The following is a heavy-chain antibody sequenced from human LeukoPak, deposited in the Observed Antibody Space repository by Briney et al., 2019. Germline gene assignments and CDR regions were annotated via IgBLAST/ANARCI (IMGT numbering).Heavy chain of an antibody. CDR2: ISYDGSNK. D-gene: IGHD1-26*01. Sequence: GGSLRLSCAASGFTFSSYAMHWVRQAPGKGLEWVAVISYDGSNKYYADSVKGRFTISRDNSKNTLYLQMNSLRAEDTAVYYCARDSREYYGMDVWGQGTTVTVSS. CDR1: GFTFSSYA. V-gene: IGHV3-30-3*01. CDR3: ARDSREYYGMDV. J-gene: IGHJ6*02.